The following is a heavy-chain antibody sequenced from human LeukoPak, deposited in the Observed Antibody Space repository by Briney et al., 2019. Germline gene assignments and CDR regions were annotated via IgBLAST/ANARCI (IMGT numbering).Heavy chain of an antibody. CDR1: GFTVSSNY. V-gene: IGHV3-66*02. D-gene: IGHD2-2*01. J-gene: IGHJ5*02. Sequence: GGSLRLSCAASGFTVSSNYMSWVRQAPGKGLEWVSVIYSGGSTYYADSVTGRFTISRDNSKNTLYLQMNSLRAEDTAVYYCAREGNARGQTKGYCSSTSCYPIDPWGQGTLVTVSS. CDR3: AREGNARGQTKGYCSSTSCYPIDP. CDR2: IYSGGST.